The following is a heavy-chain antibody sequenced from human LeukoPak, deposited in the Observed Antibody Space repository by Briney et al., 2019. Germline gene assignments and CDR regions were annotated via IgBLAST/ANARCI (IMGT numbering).Heavy chain of an antibody. CDR2: ISDSGGST. CDR1: GFTFSTYA. D-gene: IGHD3-22*01. V-gene: IGHV3-23*01. J-gene: IGHJ4*02. CDR3: AKCRIGSYYYDSSGYYYEDPFDY. Sequence: GGSLRLSCAASGFTFSTYAMSWVRQAPGKGLEWVSVISDSGGSTYYADSVKGRFTISRDNSKNTLYLQMNSLRAEDTAVYYCAKCRIGSYYYDSSGYYYEDPFDYWGQGTLVTVSS.